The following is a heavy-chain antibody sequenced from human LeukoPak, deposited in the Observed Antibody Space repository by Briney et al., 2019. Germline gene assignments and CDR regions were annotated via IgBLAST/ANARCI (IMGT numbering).Heavy chain of an antibody. V-gene: IGHV3-11*01. Sequence: GGSLRLSCEGSGFTFSNYWMSWVRQAPGKGLEWVSYIGSSGSTIYYADSVKGRFTISRDNAKNSLYLQMNSLRAEDTAVYYCAKDISQGFGDDAFDIWGQGTMVTVSS. J-gene: IGHJ3*02. CDR2: IGSSGSTI. CDR1: GFTFSNYW. CDR3: AKDISQGFGDDAFDI. D-gene: IGHD2-21*01.